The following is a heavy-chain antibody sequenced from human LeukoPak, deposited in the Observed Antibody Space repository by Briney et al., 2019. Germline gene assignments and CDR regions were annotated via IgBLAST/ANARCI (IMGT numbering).Heavy chain of an antibody. J-gene: IGHJ4*02. CDR1: GYSISSGYY. D-gene: IGHD3-22*01. V-gene: IGHV4-38-2*02. CDR3: ASDYYDSSGYYFDY. CDR2: IYHSGST. Sequence: PSETLSLTCTVSGYSISSGYYWGWIRQPPGKGLEWIGSIYHSGSTYYNPSLKSRVTMSVDTSKNQFSLKLSSVTAADTAVYYCASDYYDSSGYYFDYWGQGTLVTVSS.